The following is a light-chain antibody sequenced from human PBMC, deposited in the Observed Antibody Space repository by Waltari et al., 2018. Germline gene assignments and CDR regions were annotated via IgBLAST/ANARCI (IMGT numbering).Light chain of an antibody. Sequence: DIVMTQSPDSLAVSLGERATINCRSSQSIFYSAINKNYLAWYQQKPGQPPKLLIYWAPPREPGVPDRFTGSGSGTDFTLTISSLQAEDVAVYYCQKYYSTPPITFGQGTRLEIK. V-gene: IGKV4-1*01. J-gene: IGKJ5*01. CDR1: QSIFYSAINKNY. CDR2: WAP. CDR3: QKYYSTPPIT.